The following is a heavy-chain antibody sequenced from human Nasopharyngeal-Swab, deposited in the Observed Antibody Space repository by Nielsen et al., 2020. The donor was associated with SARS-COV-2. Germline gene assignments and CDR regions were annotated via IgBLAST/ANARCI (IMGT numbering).Heavy chain of an antibody. CDR3: AREEGSSWHYFDY. CDR1: GFTFSSYW. V-gene: IGHV3-21*01. Sequence: GESLKISCAASGFTFSSYWMHWVRQAPGKGLEWVSSISSSSSYIYYADSVEGRFTISRDNAKNSLCLQMNSLRAEDTAVYYCAREEGSSWHYFDYWGQGTLVTVSS. CDR2: ISSSSSYI. D-gene: IGHD6-13*01. J-gene: IGHJ4*02.